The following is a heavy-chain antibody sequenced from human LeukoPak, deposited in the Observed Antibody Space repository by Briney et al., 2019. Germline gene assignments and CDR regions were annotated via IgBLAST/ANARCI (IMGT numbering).Heavy chain of an antibody. CDR2: ISSSSSTI. V-gene: IGHV3-48*01. Sequence: GGSLRVSCAASGFTFSNAWMNWVRQAPGKGLEWVSYISSSSSTIYYADSVKGRFTISRDNAKNSLYLQMNSLRAEDTAVYYCARGYCTNGVCYYYYYMDVWGKGTTVTVSS. D-gene: IGHD2-8*01. CDR3: ARGYCTNGVCYYYYYMDV. J-gene: IGHJ6*03. CDR1: GFTFSNAW.